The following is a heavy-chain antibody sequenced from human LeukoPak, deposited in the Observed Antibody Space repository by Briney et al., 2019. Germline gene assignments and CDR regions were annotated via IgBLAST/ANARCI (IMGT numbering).Heavy chain of an antibody. CDR1: GGTFSSYA. D-gene: IGHD4-23*01. CDR2: IIPIFGTA. V-gene: IGHV1-69*13. J-gene: IGHJ3*02. CDR3: ARGLSPLTTVVTEDAFDI. Sequence: VASVKVSCKASGGTFSSYAISWARQAPGQGLEWMGGIIPIFGTANYAQKFQGRVTITADESTSTAYMELSSLRSEDTAVYYCARGLSPLTTVVTEDAFDIWGQGTMVTVSS.